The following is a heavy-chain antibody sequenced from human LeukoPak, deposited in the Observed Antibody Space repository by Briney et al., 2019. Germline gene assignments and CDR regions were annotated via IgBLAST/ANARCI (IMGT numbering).Heavy chain of an antibody. CDR1: GFTFSGYI. V-gene: IGHV3-48*01. J-gene: IGHJ4*02. CDR2: IGTSGNPI. Sequence: PVGSLRLSCAASGFTFSGYIMNWVRQAPGKGLEWVSFIGTSGNPIYYADSVKGRFTVSRDNAKNSLYLQMNSLRAEDTAVYYCARDQWLDYWGQGTLVTVSS. D-gene: IGHD6-19*01. CDR3: ARDQWLDY.